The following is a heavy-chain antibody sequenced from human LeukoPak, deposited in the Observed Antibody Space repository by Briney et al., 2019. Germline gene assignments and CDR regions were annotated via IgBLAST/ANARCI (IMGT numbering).Heavy chain of an antibody. CDR2: INPSGSST. V-gene: IGHV1-46*01. J-gene: IGHJ5*02. CDR1: GYSFTSHY. D-gene: IGHD1-26*01. Sequence: ASVKVSCKASGYSFTSHYMHWVRQAPGQGLEWLGLINPSGSSTLYAQKFQGRVTMTRDMSTTTDYMELSSLRSEDTAVYYCARDNSVGDVAWWFDPWGQGILVTVSS. CDR3: ARDNSVGDVAWWFDP.